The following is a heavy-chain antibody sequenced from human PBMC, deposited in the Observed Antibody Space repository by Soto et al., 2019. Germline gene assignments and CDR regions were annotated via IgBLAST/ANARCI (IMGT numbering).Heavy chain of an antibody. CDR1: GFTFSSYA. CDR3: AKDLNIVVVPAASGPFTYYYYYYGMDV. CDR2: ISGSGGST. J-gene: IGHJ6*02. Sequence: GGSLRLSCAASGFTFSSYAMSWVRQAPGKGLEWVSAISGSGGSTYYADSVKGRFTISRDNSKNTLYLQMNSLRAEDTAVYYCAKDLNIVVVPAASGPFTYYYYYYGMDVWGQGTTVTVSS. V-gene: IGHV3-23*01. D-gene: IGHD2-2*01.